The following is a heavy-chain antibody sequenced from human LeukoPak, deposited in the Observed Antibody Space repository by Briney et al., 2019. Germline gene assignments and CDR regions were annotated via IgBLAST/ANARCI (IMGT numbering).Heavy chain of an antibody. CDR2: ISGNNNYI. J-gene: IGHJ4*02. CDR3: ARSRSSSPYDKNLKY. D-gene: IGHD3-10*01. Sequence: GGSLRLSCTASGFMFTSYTMSWVREAPGKGLERLSSISGNNNYIYHAPSLKGRFTISRDDAQNSVYLQMNSLKDEDTAVYYCARSRSSSPYDKNLKYWGQGTLVIVSS. V-gene: IGHV3-21*01. CDR1: GFMFTSYT.